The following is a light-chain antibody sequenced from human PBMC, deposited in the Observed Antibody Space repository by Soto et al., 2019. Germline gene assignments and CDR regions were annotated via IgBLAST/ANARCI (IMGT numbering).Light chain of an antibody. V-gene: IGKV1-39*01. Sequence: DIQMTQSPSSVSAFVGESVTITCHASQRISAFLNWYHQKPGKAPKLLIYSAFYLQSGVPSNFSGSGSGTDFTLSIVTLQPEDSGTYFCQQSYRLPLTFGGGTKVEI. CDR2: SAF. CDR1: QRISAF. J-gene: IGKJ4*01. CDR3: QQSYRLPLT.